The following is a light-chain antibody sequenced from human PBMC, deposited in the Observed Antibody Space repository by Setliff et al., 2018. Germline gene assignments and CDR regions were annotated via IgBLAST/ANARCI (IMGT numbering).Light chain of an antibody. CDR1: SSDIGRYDF. V-gene: IGLV2-14*03. Sequence: QSVLTQPASVSGSPAQSITIFCTGTSSDIGRYDFVSWYQHLPGKAPKLIIYGVSDRPSGVSSRFSGSKSGNTAYLTISGLQTEDEAEYYCNAYASDTTYVFGSGTKVTVL. J-gene: IGLJ1*01. CDR2: GVS. CDR3: NAYASDTTYV.